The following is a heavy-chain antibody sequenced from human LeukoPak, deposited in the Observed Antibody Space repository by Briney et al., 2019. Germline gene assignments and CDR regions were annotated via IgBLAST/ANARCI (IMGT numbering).Heavy chain of an antibody. CDR1: GGTFSSYA. J-gene: IGHJ4*02. CDR2: IIPILGIA. Sequence: GSSVKVSCKASGGTFSSYAISWVRQAPGQGLEWMGRIIPILGIANYAQKFQGRVTITADKSTSTAYMELSSLRSEDTAVYYCASEGGGNPFDYWGQGTLVTVSS. D-gene: IGHD4-23*01. CDR3: ASEGGGNPFDY. V-gene: IGHV1-69*04.